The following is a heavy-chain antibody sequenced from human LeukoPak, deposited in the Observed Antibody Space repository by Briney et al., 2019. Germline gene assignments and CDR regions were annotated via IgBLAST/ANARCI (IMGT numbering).Heavy chain of an antibody. Sequence: SGGSLRLSCAASGFTFSSYGMHWVRQAPGKGLEWVAVIWYDGSNKYYADSVKGRFTISRDNSKNTLYLQMNSLRAEDTAVYYCAREYWWDCSGGSCYSSPPWFDPWGQGTLVTVSS. V-gene: IGHV3-33*01. J-gene: IGHJ5*02. CDR2: IWYDGSNK. CDR1: GFTFSSYG. CDR3: AREYWWDCSGGSCYSSPPWFDP. D-gene: IGHD2-15*01.